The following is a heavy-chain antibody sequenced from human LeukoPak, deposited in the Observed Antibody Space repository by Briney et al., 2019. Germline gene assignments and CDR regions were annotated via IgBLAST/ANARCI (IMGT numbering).Heavy chain of an antibody. CDR3: ATGIAVAGTVGYFDY. D-gene: IGHD6-19*01. J-gene: IGHJ4*02. CDR1: GYTFTSYG. CDR2: ISTYNGNT. Sequence: ASVKVSCKASGYTFTSYGISWVRQAPGQGLEWMGWISTYNGNTDYAQKLQGRLTMTTDTSTSTAYMELRSLRSDDTAVYYCATGIAVAGTVGYFDYWGQGTPVTVSS. V-gene: IGHV1-18*04.